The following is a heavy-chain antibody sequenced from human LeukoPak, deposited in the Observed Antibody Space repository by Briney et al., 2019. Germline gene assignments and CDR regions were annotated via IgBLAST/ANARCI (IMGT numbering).Heavy chain of an antibody. J-gene: IGHJ4*02. Sequence: GGSLRLSCAASGFTLGDYDIHWVRQAPGKGPEWVSSISSNSDTIAYAEPVKGRFTVSRDNTIDSLYLQMDSLRVEDTALYYCLTSSFDHWGQGTLVTVSS. CDR1: GFTLGDYD. V-gene: IGHV3-9*01. CDR2: ISSNSDTI. CDR3: LTSSFDH.